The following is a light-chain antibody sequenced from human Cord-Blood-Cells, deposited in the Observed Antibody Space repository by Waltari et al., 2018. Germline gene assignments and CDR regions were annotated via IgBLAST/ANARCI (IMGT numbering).Light chain of an antibody. V-gene: IGLV2-8*01. CDR2: EVS. J-gene: IGLJ2*01. Sequence: QSALTQPPSASGSPGQSVTISCTGTSSVGGGYNYVSWYQQHPGKAPKLMIYEVSKRPSGVPDRFSGSKSGNTASLTVSGLQAEDEADYYCSSYAGSNNLVFGGGTKLTVL. CDR1: SSVGGGYNY. CDR3: SSYAGSNNLV.